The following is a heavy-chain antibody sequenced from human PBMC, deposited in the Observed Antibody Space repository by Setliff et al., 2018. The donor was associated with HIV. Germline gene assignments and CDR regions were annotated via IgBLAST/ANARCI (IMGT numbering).Heavy chain of an antibody. D-gene: IGHD3-22*01. Sequence: VKVSCKGSGDTFTTYVVSWVRQAPGQGLEWTGGRSPIFSTTNYAQKFQGRVTITTDESTSRAYMELSSLRSEDTAVYYCAITSRGYSLQRGGAFDIWGQGTLVTVSS. J-gene: IGHJ3*02. CDR3: AITSRGYSLQRGGAFDI. CDR1: GDTFTTYV. CDR2: RSPIFSTT. V-gene: IGHV1-69*05.